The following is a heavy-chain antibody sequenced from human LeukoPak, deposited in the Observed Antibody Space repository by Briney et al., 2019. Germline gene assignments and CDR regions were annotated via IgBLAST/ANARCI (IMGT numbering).Heavy chain of an antibody. V-gene: IGHV3-33*01. CDR2: IWYDGSNK. D-gene: IGHD3-22*01. J-gene: IGHJ6*02. Sequence: SGGSLRLSCAASGFTFSSYGMHWVRQAPGKGLEWVAVIWYDGSNKYYADSVKGRFTISRDNSKNTLYLQMNSLRAEDTAVYYCARDSNYYDSSGNDYYYGMDVWGQGTTVTVSS. CDR3: ARDSNYYDSSGNDYYYGMDV. CDR1: GFTFSSYG.